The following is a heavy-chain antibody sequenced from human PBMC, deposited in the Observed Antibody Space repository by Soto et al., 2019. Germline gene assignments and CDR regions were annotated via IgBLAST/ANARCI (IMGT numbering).Heavy chain of an antibody. CDR3: ARARHDYGDTNAFEI. Sequence: QVQLQESGPGLVKPSQTLSLTCTVSGGSISSGGYYWSWIRQHPGKGLEWIGYIYYSGSTYYNPSLKRGVTVYVDTSKNQFSLNLSSVTAADTAVYYCARARHDYGDTNAFEIWGQGTMVTVSS. V-gene: IGHV4-31*03. CDR2: IYYSGST. J-gene: IGHJ3*02. CDR1: GGSISSGGYY. D-gene: IGHD4-17*01.